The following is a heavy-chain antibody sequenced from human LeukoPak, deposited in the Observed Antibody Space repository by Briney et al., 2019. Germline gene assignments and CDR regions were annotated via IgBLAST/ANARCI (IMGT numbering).Heavy chain of an antibody. J-gene: IGHJ6*03. V-gene: IGHV5-51*01. CDR2: IYPGDSDT. Sequence: GESLKISCKGSGYSFTSYWIGWVRQMPGKGLEWMGIIYPGDSDTRYSPSFQGQVTISADKSISTAYLQWSSLKASDTAMYYCARHRSYYDIPRVYYMDVWGKGTTVTVSS. CDR1: GYSFTSYW. D-gene: IGHD3-9*01. CDR3: ARHRSYYDIPRVYYMDV.